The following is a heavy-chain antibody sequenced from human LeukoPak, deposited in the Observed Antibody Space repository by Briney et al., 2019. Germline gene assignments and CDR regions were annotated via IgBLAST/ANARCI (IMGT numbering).Heavy chain of an antibody. D-gene: IGHD6-19*01. CDR1: GGSISSSPYY. CDR2: IYYSGST. V-gene: IGHV4-39*01. Sequence: PSETLSLTCTVSGGSISSSPYYWGWIRQPPGKGLEWIGNIYYSGSTYYNPSLKTRVTISVDTSKNQCSLKLTSVTAADTAVYYCARHASVDGNWPRPLDYWGQGSLVTVSS. CDR3: ARHASVDGNWPRPLDY. J-gene: IGHJ4*02.